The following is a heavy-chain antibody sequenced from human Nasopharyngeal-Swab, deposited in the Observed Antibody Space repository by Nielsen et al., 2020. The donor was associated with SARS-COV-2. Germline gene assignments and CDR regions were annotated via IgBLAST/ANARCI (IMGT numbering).Heavy chain of an antibody. D-gene: IGHD6-13*01. V-gene: IGHV3-7*01. Sequence: GESLKISCVVSGFTFSDYWLSWVRQAPGKGLEWVAHIGQDGSEKYYVDSVKGRFIISRDNAKNSVYLQMNTLRVEDTAVYYCARDGYSFTWDEYHMDVWGTGTTVTVSS. CDR2: IGQDGSEK. CDR1: GFTFSDYW. J-gene: IGHJ6*03. CDR3: ARDGYSFTWDEYHMDV.